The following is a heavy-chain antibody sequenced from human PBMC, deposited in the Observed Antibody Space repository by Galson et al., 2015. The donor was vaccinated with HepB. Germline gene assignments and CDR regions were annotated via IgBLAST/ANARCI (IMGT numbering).Heavy chain of an antibody. J-gene: IGHJ4*02. V-gene: IGHV4-39*02. D-gene: IGHD3-10*01. CDR1: GGSISSGSYF. CDR3: ARTFSGTLDH. Sequence: ETLSLTCSVSGGSISSGSYFWGWIRQPPGKGLEWIGSVYYTGSTYYNPSLKSRVTISIDTSRNYFSLKLSSVTAADTAVYYCARTFSGTLDHWGQGILVTVSS. CDR2: VYYTGST.